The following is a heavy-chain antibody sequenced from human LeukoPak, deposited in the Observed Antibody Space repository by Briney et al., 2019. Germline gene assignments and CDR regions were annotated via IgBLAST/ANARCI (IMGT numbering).Heavy chain of an antibody. CDR2: ISGSGTTP. J-gene: IGHJ4*02. V-gene: IGHV3-23*01. CDR1: GFIVRSYA. CDR3: LRGGVFDY. Sequence: GGSLRLSCAASGFIVRSYAMTWVRQTPGKGLEWVASISGSGTTPYYAHSVEGRFTVSRDSAKNTLYLQMDTLRAEDTAVYYCLRGGVFDYWGQGILVTVSS. D-gene: IGHD2-8*01.